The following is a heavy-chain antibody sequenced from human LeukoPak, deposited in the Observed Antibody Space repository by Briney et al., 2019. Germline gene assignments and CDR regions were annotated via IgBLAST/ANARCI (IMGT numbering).Heavy chain of an antibody. CDR1: GYSFTTYW. CDR3: ARRQGCSSTSCPPDS. Sequence: PGESLKISCRGSGYSFTTYWIGWVRPMPGKGLEWMGIIYPGDSDTRYSQSFQGRVTMSADKSINTAYLQWSSLKASDTAMYYCARRQGCSSTSCPPDSWGQGTLVTVSS. CDR2: IYPGDSDT. D-gene: IGHD2-2*01. V-gene: IGHV5-51*01. J-gene: IGHJ4*02.